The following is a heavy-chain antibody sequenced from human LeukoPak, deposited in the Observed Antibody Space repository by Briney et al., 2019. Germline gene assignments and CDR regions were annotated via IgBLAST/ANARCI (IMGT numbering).Heavy chain of an antibody. Sequence: SETLSLTCAVYGGSFSGYYWSWIRQPPGKGLEWIGEINHSGSTNYNPSLKSRVTISVDTSKNQFSLKLSSVTAADTAVYYCASNDPSRGLRGYYYGMDVWGQGTTVTVSS. CDR3: ASNDPSRGLRGYYYGMDV. CDR2: INHSGST. CDR1: GGSFSGYY. J-gene: IGHJ6*02. V-gene: IGHV4-34*01. D-gene: IGHD3-10*01.